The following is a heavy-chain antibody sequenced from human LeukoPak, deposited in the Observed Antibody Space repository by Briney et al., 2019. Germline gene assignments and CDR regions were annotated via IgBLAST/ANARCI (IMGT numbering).Heavy chain of an antibody. CDR1: GGSISSGGHS. V-gene: IGHV4-31*01. Sequence: SETLSLTCTVSGGSISSGGHSWSWIRQHPGKGLEWIGHIFYSGNTYSNPSLNSQVTISLDTSQNQFSLQLYSVTAADTALYYCARHIDCWGQGTLVTVSS. CDR2: IFYSGNT. J-gene: IGHJ4*02. CDR3: ARHIDC.